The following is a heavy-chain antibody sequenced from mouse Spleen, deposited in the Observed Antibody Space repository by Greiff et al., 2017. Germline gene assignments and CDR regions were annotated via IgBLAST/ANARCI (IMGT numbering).Heavy chain of an antibody. CDR2: ISYSGST. V-gene: IGHV3-2*02. D-gene: IGHD2-4*01. CDR3: ARGVYYDYDEDYYAMDY. CDR1: GYSITSDYA. Sequence: EVKLVESGPGLVKPSQSLSLTCTVTGYSITSDYAWNWIRQFPGNKLEWMGYISYSGSTSYNPSLKSRISITRDTSKNQFFLQLNSVTTEDTATYYCARGVYYDYDEDYYAMDYWGQGTSVTVSS. J-gene: IGHJ4*01.